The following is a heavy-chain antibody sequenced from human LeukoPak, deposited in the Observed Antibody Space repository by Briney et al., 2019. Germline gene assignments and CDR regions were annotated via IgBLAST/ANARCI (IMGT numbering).Heavy chain of an antibody. V-gene: IGHV3-21*01. D-gene: IGHD6-13*01. J-gene: IGHJ4*02. CDR1: GFTFSSYS. Sequence: GGSLRLSCTASGFTFSSYSLNWVRQAPGKGLEWVSSVSTGSNYIYYADSVKGRFTISRDNDKNSLYLQMNSLRVEDTAVYYCAKDLYTSRYACCFDYWGQGTLVTVSS. CDR2: VSTGSNYI. CDR3: AKDLYTSRYACCFDY.